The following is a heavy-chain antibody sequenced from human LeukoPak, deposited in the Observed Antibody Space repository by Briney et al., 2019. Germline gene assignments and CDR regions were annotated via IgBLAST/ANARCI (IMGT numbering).Heavy chain of an antibody. J-gene: IGHJ6*02. CDR2: INHSGST. CDR3: ARDGGYCSGGSCPLDYGMDV. V-gene: IGHV4-34*01. D-gene: IGHD2-15*01. Sequence: SETLSLTCAVYGGSFSGYYWSWIRQPPGKGLEWIGEINHSGSTYYNPSLKSRVTISVDTSKNQFSLKLSSVTAADTAVYYCARDGGYCSGGSCPLDYGMDVWGQGTTVTVSS. CDR1: GGSFSGYY.